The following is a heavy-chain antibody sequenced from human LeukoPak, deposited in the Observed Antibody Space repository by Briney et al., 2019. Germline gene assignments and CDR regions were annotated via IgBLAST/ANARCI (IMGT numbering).Heavy chain of an antibody. V-gene: IGHV3-30*02. CDR1: GFTFSTYG. CDR3: AAPGVPAATYYFDY. D-gene: IGHD2-2*01. J-gene: IGHJ4*02. CDR2: IRYDGSNK. Sequence: PGGSLRLSCSASGFTFSTYGMHWVRQAPGKGLEWVAFIRYDGSNKYYADSVKGRFTISRDNSKYTVYLQMNSLRAEDTAVYYCAAPGVPAATYYFDYWGQGTLVTVSS.